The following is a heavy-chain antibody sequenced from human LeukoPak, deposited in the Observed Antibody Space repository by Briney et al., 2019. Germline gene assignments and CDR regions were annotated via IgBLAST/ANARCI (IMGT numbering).Heavy chain of an antibody. CDR1: GGSVYTSDYY. J-gene: IGHJ4*02. CDR3: ARVFDS. V-gene: IGHV4-39*07. Sequence: PSETLSLTCTVSGGSVYTSDYYWGWGRQPPGKGPEWIGDIFYTGKTNYNPSLKSRVSISIDTSKNQFSLKLTPVTAADTAVYYCARVFDSWGQGTLVTVSS. CDR2: IFYTGKT.